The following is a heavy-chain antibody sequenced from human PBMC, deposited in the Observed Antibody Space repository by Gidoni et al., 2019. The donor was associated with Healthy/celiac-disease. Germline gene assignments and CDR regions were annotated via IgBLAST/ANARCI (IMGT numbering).Heavy chain of an antibody. J-gene: IGHJ6*02. D-gene: IGHD2-15*01. V-gene: IGHV3-48*02. Sequence: MNWVRQAPGKGLEWVSYISSSSSTIYYADSVKGRFTISRDNAKNSLYLQMNSLRDEDTAVYYCARVLADCSGVSGYAGWSNYGMDVWGQGTTVTVSS. CDR3: ARVLADCSGVSGYAGWSNYGMDV. CDR2: ISSSSSTI.